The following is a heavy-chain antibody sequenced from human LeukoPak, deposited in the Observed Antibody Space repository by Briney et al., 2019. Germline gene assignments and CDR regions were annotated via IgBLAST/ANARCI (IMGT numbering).Heavy chain of an antibody. Sequence: GGSLRLSCAASGFTFSSYAMSWVRQAPGKGLEWVSAITGSGGSTYYADSVKGRFTISRDDSKNTLYLQMNSLRAEDTAVYYCAKDLGRYRNNYFDYWGQGTLVTVSS. V-gene: IGHV3-23*01. CDR1: GFTFSSYA. CDR2: ITGSGGST. J-gene: IGHJ4*02. CDR3: AKDLGRYRNNYFDY. D-gene: IGHD1-26*01.